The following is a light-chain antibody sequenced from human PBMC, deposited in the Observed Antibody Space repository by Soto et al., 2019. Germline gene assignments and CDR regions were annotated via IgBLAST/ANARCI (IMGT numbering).Light chain of an antibody. J-gene: IGKJ1*01. CDR1: QSVSSSY. V-gene: IGKV3-20*01. CDR2: ATS. Sequence: EIVLTQSPGTLPLSPGERATLSCRASQSVSSSYLAWYQQKPGQAPRLLIYATSSRATGIPDRFSGSGSGTDFTLTISRLEPEDFAVYYCQHYGSSPWTFGQGTKVEIK. CDR3: QHYGSSPWT.